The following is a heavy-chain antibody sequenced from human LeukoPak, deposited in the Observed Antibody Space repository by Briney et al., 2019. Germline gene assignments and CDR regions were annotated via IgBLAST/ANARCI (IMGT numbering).Heavy chain of an antibody. CDR1: GGSISSYY. Sequence: SETLSLTCTVSGGSISSYYWSWIRQPPGKGLEWIGYIYYSGSTNYNPSLFSRVTISVDTSKKQFSLKLSSVTAADTAVYYCARRLGRSSWFDPWGQGTLVTVSS. D-gene: IGHD3-16*01. J-gene: IGHJ5*02. CDR2: IYYSGST. CDR3: ARRLGRSSWFDP. V-gene: IGHV4-59*01.